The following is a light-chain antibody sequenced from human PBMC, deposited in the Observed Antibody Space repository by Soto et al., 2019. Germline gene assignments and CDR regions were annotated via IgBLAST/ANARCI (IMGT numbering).Light chain of an antibody. CDR3: QHYNSYSEA. Sequence: EFVLTQSPGTLSLSPGERATLSCRASQSVSSRYLAWYQQKPGQAPRLLIYDASSRASGIPDRFSGSGSGTDFTLTISSLQPDDFATYYCQHYNSYSEAFGQGTKVDIK. CDR1: QSVSSRY. CDR2: DAS. J-gene: IGKJ1*01. V-gene: IGKV3-20*01.